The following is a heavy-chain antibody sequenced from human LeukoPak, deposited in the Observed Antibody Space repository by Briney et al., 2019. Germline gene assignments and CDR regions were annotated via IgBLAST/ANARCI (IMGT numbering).Heavy chain of an antibody. Sequence: GGSRRLSCAPSGFTLSGYEMTWFARAQGKGRGWVSYISSSGSTIYYADSVKGRFTISRDNAKNSLYLQMNSLRAEDTAVYYCAELGITMIGGVWGKGTTVTISS. D-gene: IGHD3-10*02. CDR3: AELGITMIGGV. CDR1: GFTLSGYE. V-gene: IGHV3-48*03. CDR2: ISSSGSTI. J-gene: IGHJ6*04.